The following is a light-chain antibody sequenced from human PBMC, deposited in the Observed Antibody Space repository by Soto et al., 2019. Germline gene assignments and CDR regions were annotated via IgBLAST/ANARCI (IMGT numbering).Light chain of an antibody. J-gene: IGLJ1*01. CDR2: EGN. CDR3: FSFTTTSTHV. CDR1: ISDVGSSNL. V-gene: IGLV2-14*02. Sequence: QSVLTQPASVSGSPGQSITISCAGSISDVGSSNLVSWYQQHPGKVPKLIIYEGNRRPSGVSSRFSGSNSGKTASLTISGLQVEDEAEYFCFSFTTTSTHVFGTGTKVTVL.